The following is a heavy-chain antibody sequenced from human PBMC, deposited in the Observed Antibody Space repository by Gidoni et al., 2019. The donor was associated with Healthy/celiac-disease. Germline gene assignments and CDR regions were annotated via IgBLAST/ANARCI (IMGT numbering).Heavy chain of an antibody. CDR1: GYTFTSYG. D-gene: IGHD3-22*01. V-gene: IGHV1-18*01. Sequence: QVQLVQSGAEVRKPGASVKVSCKASGYTFTSYGISWVRKAPGQGLEWMGWISAYNGNTNYAQKLKGRVTMNTDTSTSTAYMELRSLRSDDTAVYYCARDDSSGYYGPGSFDYWGQGTLVTVSS. CDR3: ARDDSSGYYGPGSFDY. CDR2: ISAYNGNT. J-gene: IGHJ4*02.